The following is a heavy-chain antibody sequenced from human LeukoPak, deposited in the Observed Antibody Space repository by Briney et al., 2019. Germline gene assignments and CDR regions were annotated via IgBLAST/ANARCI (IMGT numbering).Heavy chain of an antibody. CDR1: GGSLSGYY. CDR2: INHSGST. CDR3: ARVRAYCSSTSCYLPAYYYYYGMDV. D-gene: IGHD2-2*01. V-gene: IGHV4-34*01. Sequence: SETLSLTCAVYGGSLSGYYWSWIRQPPGKGLEWIGEINHSGSTNYNPSLKSRVTISVDTSKNQFSLKLSSVTAADTAVYYCARVRAYCSSTSCYLPAYYYYYGMDVWGQGTTVTVSS. J-gene: IGHJ6*02.